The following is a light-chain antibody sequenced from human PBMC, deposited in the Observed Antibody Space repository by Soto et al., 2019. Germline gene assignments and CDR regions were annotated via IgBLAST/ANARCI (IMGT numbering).Light chain of an antibody. CDR2: GAS. J-gene: IGKJ5*01. Sequence: EIVLTQSPGTLSLSPGERATLSCRASQSVSSYLAWYQQKPGQAPRLLIYGASNRATGIPERFSGSGSGTDFTLTISRLEPQDSAMYYCQQYVISVTFGQGTRLEIK. CDR3: QQYVISVT. V-gene: IGKV3-20*01. CDR1: QSVSSY.